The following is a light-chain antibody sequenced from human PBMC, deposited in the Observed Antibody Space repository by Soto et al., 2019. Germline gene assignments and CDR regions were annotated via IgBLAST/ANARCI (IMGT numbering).Light chain of an antibody. V-gene: IGLV2-14*03. Sequence: QSALTQPASVSGSPGQSITISCTGTSSDVGGYNFVSWYQHHPGKAPKLMIYDVSYRPSGVPNRFSGSKSGSTASLTISGLQAEDEADYYCSSYTSSSTHGVFGGGTKVTVL. J-gene: IGLJ3*02. CDR3: SSYTSSSTHGV. CDR2: DVS. CDR1: SSDVGGYNF.